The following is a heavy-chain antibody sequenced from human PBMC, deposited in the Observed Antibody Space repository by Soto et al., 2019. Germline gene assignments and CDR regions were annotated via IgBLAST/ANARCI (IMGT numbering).Heavy chain of an antibody. CDR2: INSDGSST. CDR1: GFTFSSYW. Sequence: PGGSLRLSCAASGFTFSSYWMHWVRQAPGKGLVWVSRINSDGSSTSYADSVKGRFTISRDNAKNTLYLQMNSLRAEDTAVYYCARGDYAQALYYYYGMDVWGQGTTVTVSS. J-gene: IGHJ6*02. CDR3: ARGDYAQALYYYYGMDV. V-gene: IGHV3-74*01. D-gene: IGHD2-2*01.